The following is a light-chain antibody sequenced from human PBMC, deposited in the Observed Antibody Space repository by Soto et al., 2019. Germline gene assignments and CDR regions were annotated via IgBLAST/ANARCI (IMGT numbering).Light chain of an antibody. CDR1: QSLLHSNGYNY. V-gene: IGKV2-28*01. J-gene: IGKJ5*01. Sequence: LSLPATPGEPASISCRSSQSLLHSNGYNYLDWYLQKPGQSPQLLIYLGSSRASGVPDRFSGSGSGTDFTLKISRVEAEDVGVYYCMQALQTPITFGQGTRLEIK. CDR3: MQALQTPIT. CDR2: LGS.